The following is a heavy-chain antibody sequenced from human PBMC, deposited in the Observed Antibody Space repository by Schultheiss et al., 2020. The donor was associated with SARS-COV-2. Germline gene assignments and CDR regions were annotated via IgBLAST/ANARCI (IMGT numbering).Heavy chain of an antibody. CDR2: IYYSGST. J-gene: IGHJ4*02. V-gene: IGHV4-61*10. Sequence: SETLSLTCTVSGGSISSGSYYWSWIRQPAGKGLEWIGYIYYSGSTYYNPSLKSRVTISVDPSKNQFSLKLSSVTAADTAVYYCARSTWNYAGYFDYWGQGTLVTVSS. CDR1: GGSISSGSYY. CDR3: ARSTWNYAGYFDY. D-gene: IGHD1-7*01.